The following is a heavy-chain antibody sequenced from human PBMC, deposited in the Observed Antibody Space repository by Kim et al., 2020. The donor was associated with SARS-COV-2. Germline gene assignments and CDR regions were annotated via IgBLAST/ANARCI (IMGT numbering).Heavy chain of an antibody. CDR2: IYSGGST. J-gene: IGHJ4*02. V-gene: IGHV3-66*02. CDR1: GFTVSSNY. CDR3: ARDPLGGYCGGDCYPYYFDY. Sequence: GGSLRLSCAASGFTVSSNYMSWVRQAPGKGLEWVSVIYSGGSTYYADSVKGRFTISRDNSKNTLYLQMNSLRAEDTAVYYCARDPLGGYCGGDCYPYYFDYWGQGTLVTVSS. D-gene: IGHD2-21*02.